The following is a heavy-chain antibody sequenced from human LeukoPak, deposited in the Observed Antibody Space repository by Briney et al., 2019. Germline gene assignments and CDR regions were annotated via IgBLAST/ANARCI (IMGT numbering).Heavy chain of an antibody. V-gene: IGHV4-34*01. Sequence: SETVSLTCAVCGGSFSGYYWSWIRQPPGKGLEGIGEINHSGSTNYNPSLKSRVTIPVDTSKNQFSLKLSSVTAADTAVYYCAKYGSGSYYKGYYYYMDVWGKGTTVTVSS. CDR3: AKYGSGSYYKGYYYYMDV. CDR2: INHSGST. CDR1: GGSFSGYY. J-gene: IGHJ6*03. D-gene: IGHD3-10*01.